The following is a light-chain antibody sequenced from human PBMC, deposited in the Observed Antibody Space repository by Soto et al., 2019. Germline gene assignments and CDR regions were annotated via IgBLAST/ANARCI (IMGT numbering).Light chain of an antibody. CDR2: DDD. J-gene: IGLJ1*01. Sequence: QSVLAQPPSVSAAPGQRVTISCSGSSSNIGGNSVSWYQQLPGTAPKLLIYDDDKRPSGIPDRFPGSKSGTSATLGITGFQTGDEADYYCGSWDSSLSAYVFXTGTKVTVL. CDR3: GSWDSSLSAYV. CDR1: SSNIGGNS. V-gene: IGLV1-51*01.